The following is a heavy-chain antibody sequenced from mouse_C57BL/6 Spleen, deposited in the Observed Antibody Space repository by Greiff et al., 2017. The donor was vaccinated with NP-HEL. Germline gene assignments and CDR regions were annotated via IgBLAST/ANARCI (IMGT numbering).Heavy chain of an antibody. CDR1: GYSITSGYY. Sequence: ESGPGLVKPSQSLSLTCSVTGYSITSGYYWNWIRQFPGNKLEWMGYISYDGSNNYNPSLKNRISITRDTSKNQFFLKLNSVTTEDTATYYCAREGITVVALDYWGQGTTLTVSS. CDR3: AREGITVVALDY. V-gene: IGHV3-6*01. D-gene: IGHD1-1*01. CDR2: ISYDGSN. J-gene: IGHJ2*01.